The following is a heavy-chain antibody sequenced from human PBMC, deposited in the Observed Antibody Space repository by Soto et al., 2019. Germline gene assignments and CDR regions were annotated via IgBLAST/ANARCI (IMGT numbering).Heavy chain of an antibody. Sequence: GGSLRLSCAGSGFTFRWFGMNWVRQAPGKGLEWVARISNDGSNEYYVDSVKGRFTISRDNSKNTLYLQMDSLRAEDTAVYYCAKGEVRGIIPSYFDYWGLGTLVTVSS. D-gene: IGHD3-10*01. CDR3: AKGEVRGIIPSYFDY. CDR1: GFTFRWFG. V-gene: IGHV3-30*18. CDR2: ISNDGSNE. J-gene: IGHJ4*02.